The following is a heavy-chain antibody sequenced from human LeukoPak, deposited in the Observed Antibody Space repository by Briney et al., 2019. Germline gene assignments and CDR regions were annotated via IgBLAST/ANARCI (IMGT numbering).Heavy chain of an antibody. Sequence: SETLSLTCTVSGGSISSYYWSWIRQPAGKGLEWIGRIYTSGSTNYNPSLKSRVTMSVDTSKNQFSLKLSSVTAADTAVYYCARDFQADSSSWYEGGYWGQGTLVTVSS. CDR2: IYTSGST. CDR3: ARDFQADSSSWYEGGY. J-gene: IGHJ4*02. CDR1: GGSISSYY. D-gene: IGHD6-13*01. V-gene: IGHV4-4*07.